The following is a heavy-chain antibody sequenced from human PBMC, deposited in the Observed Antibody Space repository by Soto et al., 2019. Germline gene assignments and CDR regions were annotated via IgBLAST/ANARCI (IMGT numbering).Heavy chain of an antibody. CDR3: TRVVGGSAGEFDY. CDR2: IGSDGGGT. J-gene: IGHJ4*02. CDR1: GFPLRNYW. Sequence: PGGSLRLSCAASGFPLRNYWMHWVRQAPGEGLVWVSRIGSDGGGTTYADSVKGRFTISRDNAKNTLYLQMNSLKAEDTAVYYCTRVVGGSAGEFDYWGQGTLVTVSS. D-gene: IGHD1-26*01. V-gene: IGHV3-74*01.